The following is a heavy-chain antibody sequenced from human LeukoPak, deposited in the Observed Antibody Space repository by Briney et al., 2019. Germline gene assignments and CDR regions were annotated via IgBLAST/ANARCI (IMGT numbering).Heavy chain of an antibody. CDR2: ISSRSIYI. D-gene: IGHD2-15*01. CDR1: GFTFSTYV. J-gene: IGHJ6*02. V-gene: IGHV3-21*01. CDR3: AREVAATPGAGGMDV. Sequence: PGGSLRLSCAASGFTFSTYVTNWVRQAPGKGLEWVSSISSRSIYIYYADSLEGRFTISRDNARNSLYLQMNSLRAEDTAVYYCAREVAATPGAGGMDVWGQGTTVTVSS.